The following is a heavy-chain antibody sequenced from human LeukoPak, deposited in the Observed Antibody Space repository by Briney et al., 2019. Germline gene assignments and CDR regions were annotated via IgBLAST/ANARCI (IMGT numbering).Heavy chain of an antibody. D-gene: IGHD1-14*01. CDR1: GFTFSSYA. J-gene: IGHJ4*02. Sequence: GGSLRLSCAVSGFTFSSYAMNWVRQAPGKGPEWVSGLTGGGGGTSYADSVKGRFTISRDNSKNTLYLQMNSLRAEDTAVYYCAKDKGAVTGTFDYWGQGTLVTVSS. CDR2: LTGGGGGT. V-gene: IGHV3-23*01. CDR3: AKDKGAVTGTFDY.